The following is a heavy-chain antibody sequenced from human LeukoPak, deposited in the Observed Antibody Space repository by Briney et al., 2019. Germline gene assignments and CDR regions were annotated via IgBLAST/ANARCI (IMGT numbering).Heavy chain of an antibody. CDR1: GIPFKDYA. J-gene: IGHJ3*02. Sequence: GRSLRLSCVASGIPFKDYAMHWVRQVPGEGLEWVSGISWNSGNIGYADSVKGRFTISRDNAKNSLYLQMNSLRAEDTALYYCAKLEGHFDIWGQGTMVTVSS. V-gene: IGHV3-9*01. CDR2: ISWNSGNI. D-gene: IGHD1-1*01. CDR3: AKLEGHFDI.